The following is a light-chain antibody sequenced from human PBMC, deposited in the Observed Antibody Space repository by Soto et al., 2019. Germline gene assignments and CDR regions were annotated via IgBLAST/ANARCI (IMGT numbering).Light chain of an antibody. CDR1: QSVGPN. J-gene: IGKJ2*03. V-gene: IGKV3-15*01. CDR2: WGS. CDR3: QQYENWPPYS. Sequence: TQSPATLSVSLGEEVSLSCRASQSVGPNLAWYQQRPGQAPRLLIHWGSTRANGVPARFRGSGRGTDFTLTNSNLQSEDLAVYYCQQYENWPPYSFGQGTRLEIK.